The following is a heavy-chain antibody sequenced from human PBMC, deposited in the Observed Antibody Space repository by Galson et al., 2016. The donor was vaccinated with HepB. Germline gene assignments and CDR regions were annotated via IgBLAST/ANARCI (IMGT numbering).Heavy chain of an antibody. J-gene: IGHJ5*02. Sequence: SVKVSCKASGGTFSSYAISWVRQAPGQGLEWMGRIIPIIDIANYAQKFQGRLTITADKSTNTAYMELSNLRSEDTAMFYCARGEWELEDPVSWGQGTLVTVSS. CDR1: GGTFSSYA. CDR3: ARGEWELEDPVS. CDR2: IIPIIDIA. V-gene: IGHV1-69*04. D-gene: IGHD1-26*01.